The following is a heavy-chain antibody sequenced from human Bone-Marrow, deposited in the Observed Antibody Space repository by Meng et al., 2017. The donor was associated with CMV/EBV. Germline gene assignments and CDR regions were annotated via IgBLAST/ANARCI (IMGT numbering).Heavy chain of an antibody. J-gene: IGHJ5*02. D-gene: IGHD6-19*01. V-gene: IGHV4-4*02. Sequence: SETLSLTCAVSGGSISSSNWWSWVRQPPGKGLEWIGEIYHSGSTNYNPSLKSRVTISVDKSKNQFSLKLSSLRSEDTAVYYCARVYSSGWADWFDPWGQGTLVTVSS. CDR3: ARVYSSGWADWFDP. CDR2: IYHSGST. CDR1: GGSISSSNW.